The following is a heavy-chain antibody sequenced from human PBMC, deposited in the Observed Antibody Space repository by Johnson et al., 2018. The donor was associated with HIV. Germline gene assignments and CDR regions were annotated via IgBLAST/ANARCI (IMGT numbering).Heavy chain of an antibody. D-gene: IGHD5-12*01. CDR1: GFTFRRYW. J-gene: IGHJ3*01. Sequence: VQLVESGGHLVQPGGSLTLSCAASGFTFRRYWMSWVRQSPGKGLEWVANIKEDGSEQYYVDSVKGRFTISRDNAKNSLYLQMNSLGTEDTAVYYCASGDDDGFWGQGTRVTVSS. CDR2: IKEDGSEQ. V-gene: IGHV3-7*02. CDR3: ASGDDDGF.